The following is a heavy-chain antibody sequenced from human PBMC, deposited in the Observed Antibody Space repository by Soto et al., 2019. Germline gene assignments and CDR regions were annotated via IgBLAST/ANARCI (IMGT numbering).Heavy chain of an antibody. CDR3: ARDLKELKAEAPFDY. V-gene: IGHV3-21*01. Sequence: GSLRLSCAASGXTFSSHTMNWVRQATGKGLELVSSISSSSSYIYYADSVKGRFTISIDNANNSLYLQMNKLRAEDTAVYYCARDLKELKAEAPFDYWGQGNLFTVS. CDR2: ISSSSSYI. CDR1: GXTFSSHT. J-gene: IGHJ4*02.